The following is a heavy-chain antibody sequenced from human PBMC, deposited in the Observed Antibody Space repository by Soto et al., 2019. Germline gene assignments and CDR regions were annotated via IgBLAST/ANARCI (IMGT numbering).Heavy chain of an antibody. CDR3: AKEFIKTPVTAPVDC. Sequence: EVQLLESGGGLVQQGGSQNLSCTASGFTFSSYALSCFRQAPGKGLEWVSSISGSGGSTYYADSVKGRVTISRYNSKNTLYLQMSSLIAEDTAVYYCAKEFIKTPVTAPVDCWGAGTVVTVSS. D-gene: IGHD2-21*02. CDR1: GFTFSSYA. V-gene: IGHV3-23*01. CDR2: ISGSGGST. J-gene: IGHJ4*02.